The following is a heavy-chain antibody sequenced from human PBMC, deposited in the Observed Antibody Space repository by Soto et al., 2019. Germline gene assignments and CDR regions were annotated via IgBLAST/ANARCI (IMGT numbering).Heavy chain of an antibody. J-gene: IGHJ4*02. Sequence: EVELLETGGGLIQPGGSLRLSCAASGFTVSSNSMSWVRQAPGKGLEWVSLIYTDGGTYYGDSVKGRFTISRDTSKNTLSLQMTSLRADDTAVYYCARDNSMLGAPFHYWGQGTLVTVSS. D-gene: IGHD3-16*01. CDR3: ARDNSMLGAPFHY. V-gene: IGHV3-53*02. CDR2: IYTDGGT. CDR1: GFTVSSNS.